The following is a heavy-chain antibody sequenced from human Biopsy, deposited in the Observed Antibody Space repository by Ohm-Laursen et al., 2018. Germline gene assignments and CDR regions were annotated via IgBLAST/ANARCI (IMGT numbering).Heavy chain of an antibody. CDR1: GFTFSASA. J-gene: IGHJ3*02. CDR2: ITSSSRTK. D-gene: IGHD3-22*01. CDR3: ARDRLLYQYDSSGSDI. Sequence: SLRLSCSAFGFTFSASAVHWVRQASGKGLEWLSYITSSSRTKYYADSVKGRFTISRDNDRNSLYLEMNSLRAGDSAVYYCARDRLLYQYDSSGSDIWGQGTVVTVSS. V-gene: IGHV3-48*01.